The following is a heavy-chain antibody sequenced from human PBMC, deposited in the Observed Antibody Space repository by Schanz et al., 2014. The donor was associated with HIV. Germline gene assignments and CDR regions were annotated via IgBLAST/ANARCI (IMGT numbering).Heavy chain of an antibody. CDR3: ARGLGY. CDR2: IHSGGST. CDR1: GFTVSSSH. J-gene: IGHJ4*02. Sequence: EVQLVESGGGLIQPGGSLRLSCAASGFTVSSSHMSWVRQAPGKGLEWVSIIHSGGSTYYADSVKGRFTISRDSSKNILFLQMNSLRAEDTAVYYCARGLGYWGQGTLVTVSS. V-gene: IGHV3-53*01.